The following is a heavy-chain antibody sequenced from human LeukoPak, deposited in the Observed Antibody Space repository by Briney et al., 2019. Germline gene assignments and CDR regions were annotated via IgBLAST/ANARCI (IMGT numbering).Heavy chain of an antibody. D-gene: IGHD2-15*01. V-gene: IGHV3-23*01. Sequence: GGSLRLSCAASGFSFSDYAMSWVRRAPGKGLEWVSTISYSGSSTYYADAVKGRFTISRDNSRNTVYLQMNSLRAEDTAIYYCAKDSARVVVLGYFDYWGQGTLVTVPS. CDR2: ISYSGSST. CDR3: AKDSARVVVLGYFDY. J-gene: IGHJ4*02. CDR1: GFSFSDYA.